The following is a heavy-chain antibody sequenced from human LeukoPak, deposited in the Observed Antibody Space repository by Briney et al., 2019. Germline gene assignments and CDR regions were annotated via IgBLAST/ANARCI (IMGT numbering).Heavy chain of an antibody. Sequence: ASVKVSCKASGYTFTGYYMHWVRQAPAQGLEWMGWINPDSGGTNYAQKFQGRVTITADKSTSTAYMDLSSLTSEDTAVYYCARGGQLSTGAYFDYWGQGTLVTIAS. J-gene: IGHJ4*02. V-gene: IGHV1-2*02. CDR3: ARGGQLSTGAYFDY. CDR1: GYTFTGYY. CDR2: INPDSGGT. D-gene: IGHD6-6*01.